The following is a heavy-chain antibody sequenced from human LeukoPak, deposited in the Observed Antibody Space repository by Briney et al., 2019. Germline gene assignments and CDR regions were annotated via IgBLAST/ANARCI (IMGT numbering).Heavy chain of an antibody. CDR2: IYYSGST. V-gene: IGHV4-30-4*01. D-gene: IGHD3-10*01. CDR3: ARCPTMVRGVMGEVDY. Sequence: PSQTLSLTCSVSGGSISSGDYYWSWIRQPPGKGLEWIGYIYYSGSTYYNPSLKSRVTISVDTSKNQFSLKLSSVTAADTAVYYCARCPTMVRGVMGEVDYWGQGTLVTVSS. J-gene: IGHJ4*02. CDR1: GGSISSGDYY.